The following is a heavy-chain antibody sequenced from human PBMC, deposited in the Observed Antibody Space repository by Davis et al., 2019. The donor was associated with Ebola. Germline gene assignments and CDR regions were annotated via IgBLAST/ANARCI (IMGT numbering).Heavy chain of an antibody. CDR2: ISGSGGNT. D-gene: IGHD3-10*01. Sequence: GESLKISCAASGFTFSNYAMIWVRQAPGRGLEWVSSISGSGGNTYYTDSVKGRFTISRDNSMNTLFLQMNSLRVEDTALYYCAKSPHMLRGTTFHYWGPGTLVTVSS. J-gene: IGHJ4*02. V-gene: IGHV3-23*01. CDR1: GFTFSNYA. CDR3: AKSPHMLRGTTFHY.